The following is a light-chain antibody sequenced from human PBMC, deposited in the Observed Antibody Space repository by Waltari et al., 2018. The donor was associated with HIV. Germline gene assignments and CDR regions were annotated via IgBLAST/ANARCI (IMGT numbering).Light chain of an antibody. CDR1: TSNIGSNT. CDR3: AAWDDSLTGPV. Sequence: QSVLTQPPSASGTPGQRVTISCSGSTSNIGSNTVNWYQQVPGTAPKLLIYSNNQRPSGVPDRCSGSESGTSASLAISGLQSEDEADYYCAAWDDSLTGPVFGGGTKVTVL. V-gene: IGLV1-44*01. J-gene: IGLJ3*02. CDR2: SNN.